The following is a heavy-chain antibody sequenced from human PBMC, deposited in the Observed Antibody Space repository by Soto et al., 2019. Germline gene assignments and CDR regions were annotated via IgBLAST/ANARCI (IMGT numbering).Heavy chain of an antibody. V-gene: IGHV4-34*01. CDR2: INHSGST. D-gene: IGHD2-15*01. CDR3: ARGGFTGRVVAAHTRRSGWFDP. J-gene: IGHJ5*02. CDR1: GGSFSGYY. Sequence: PSETLSLTCAVYGGSFSGYYWSWIRQPPGKGLEWIGEINHSGSTNYNPSLKSRVTISVDTSKNQFSLKLSSVTAADTAVYYCARGGFTGRVVAAHTRRSGWFDPWGQGTLVTVSS.